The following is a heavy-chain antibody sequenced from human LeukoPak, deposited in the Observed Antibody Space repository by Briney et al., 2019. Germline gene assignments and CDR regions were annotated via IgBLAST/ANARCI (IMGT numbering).Heavy chain of an antibody. CDR2: MNPNSGNT. CDR1: GYTFTSYD. J-gene: IGHJ4*02. CDR3: AGVAMYSSSWNLDY. V-gene: IGHV1-8*01. Sequence: ASVKVSCKASGYTFTSYDINWVRQATGQGLEWMGWMNPNSGNTGYAQKFQGRVTITADESTSTAYMELSSLRSEDTAVYYCAGVAMYSSSWNLDYWGQGTLVTVSS. D-gene: IGHD6-13*01.